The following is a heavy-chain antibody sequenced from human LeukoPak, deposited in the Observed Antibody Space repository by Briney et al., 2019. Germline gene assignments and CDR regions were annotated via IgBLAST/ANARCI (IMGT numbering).Heavy chain of an antibody. CDR3: ARESFGDYYFDY. CDR2: MSHDGSKI. Sequence: GGSLRLSCASSGFTFSNYVLYWVRQAPGKGLEWVAGMSHDGSKIYYADPVKGRFTVSRDNPKNTLYLQMNSLRVEDTAVYSCARESFGDYYFDYWGQGTLVTVSS. J-gene: IGHJ4*02. D-gene: IGHD4-17*01. V-gene: IGHV3-30*14. CDR1: GFTFSNYV.